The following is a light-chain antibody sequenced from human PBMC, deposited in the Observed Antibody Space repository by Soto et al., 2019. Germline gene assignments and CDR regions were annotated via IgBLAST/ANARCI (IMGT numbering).Light chain of an antibody. CDR2: DVS. V-gene: IGLV2-14*01. CDR1: SSDFGSYNY. Sequence: QSVLTQPASVSGSPGQSITISCTGTSSDFGSYNYVSWYQQYPGKAPKLMIYDVSNRPSGVSNRFSGSKSGNTASLTISGLRTEDEADYYCNSYTGTSSRYVFGTGTKSPS. J-gene: IGLJ1*01. CDR3: NSYTGTSSRYV.